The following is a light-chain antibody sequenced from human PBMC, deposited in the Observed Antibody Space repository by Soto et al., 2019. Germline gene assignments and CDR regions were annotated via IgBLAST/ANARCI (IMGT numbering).Light chain of an antibody. CDR2: EVS. Sequence: QSALTQPASVSGSPGQSITISCTGTSSDVGGYNYVSWYQQHPGKAPKLMIYEVSNRPSGVSNRFSGSKSGNTASLTISGLHAEYEADYYCISYTSSTEVFATGTKVTVL. J-gene: IGLJ1*01. V-gene: IGLV2-14*01. CDR3: ISYTSSTEV. CDR1: SSDVGGYNY.